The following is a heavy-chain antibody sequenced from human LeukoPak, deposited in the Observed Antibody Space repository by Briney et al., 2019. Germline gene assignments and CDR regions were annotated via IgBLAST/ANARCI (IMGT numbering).Heavy chain of an antibody. V-gene: IGHV3-33*01. CDR3: ARDHGGSGWYYFDY. Sequence: PGGSLRLSCAASGFTFSSYGMHWVRQAPGKGLEWVAVIWYDGSNKYYADSVKGRFTISRDNSKNTLYLQMNSLRAEDTAVYYCARDHGGSGWYYFDYWGQGTLVTVSS. J-gene: IGHJ4*02. CDR2: IWYDGSNK. D-gene: IGHD6-19*01. CDR1: GFTFSSYG.